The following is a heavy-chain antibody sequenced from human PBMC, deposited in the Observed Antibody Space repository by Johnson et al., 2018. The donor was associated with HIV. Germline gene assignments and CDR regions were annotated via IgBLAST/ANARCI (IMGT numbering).Heavy chain of an antibody. CDR1: RFTFDDYA. J-gene: IGHJ3*02. CDR3: AKDQTDYGGNSVKKDAFDI. CDR2: ISWDGGST. V-gene: IGHV3-43D*04. Sequence: QLVESGGVVVQPGGSLRLSCETSRFTFDDYAMHWVRQAPGKGLEWVSLISWDGGSTYYADSVKGRFTISRDNSKNSLYLQMNSLRADDTAVYYCAKDQTDYGGNSVKKDAFDIWGQGTMVTVSS. D-gene: IGHD4-23*01.